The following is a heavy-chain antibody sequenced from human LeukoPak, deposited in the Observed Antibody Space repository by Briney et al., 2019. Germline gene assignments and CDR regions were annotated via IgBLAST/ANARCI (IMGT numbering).Heavy chain of an antibody. D-gene: IGHD6-19*01. Sequence: ASVTVSFTVSGYTLTEISMHWVRQAPAKGREWMGGFDPEDGETIYAQKFQGRVTLTEDTSTDTAYMELSSLRSEDTAVYYCATPAIAVAGLGLDYWGQGTLVTVSS. J-gene: IGHJ4*02. CDR1: GYTLTEIS. CDR2: FDPEDGET. CDR3: ATPAIAVAGLGLDY. V-gene: IGHV1-24*01.